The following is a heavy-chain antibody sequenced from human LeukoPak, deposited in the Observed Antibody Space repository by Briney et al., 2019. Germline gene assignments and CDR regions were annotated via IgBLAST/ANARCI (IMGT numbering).Heavy chain of an antibody. CDR3: ARGLDDILTGYYLDY. J-gene: IGHJ4*02. CDR2: IYTSGST. D-gene: IGHD3-9*01. V-gene: IGHV4-4*07. Sequence: SETLSLTCTVSGGSISSYYWSWIRQPAGKGLEWIGRIYTSGSTNYNPSLKSRVTMSVDTSKNQFSLKLSSVTAADTAVYYCARGLDDILTGYYLDYWGQGTLVTVSS. CDR1: GGSISSYY.